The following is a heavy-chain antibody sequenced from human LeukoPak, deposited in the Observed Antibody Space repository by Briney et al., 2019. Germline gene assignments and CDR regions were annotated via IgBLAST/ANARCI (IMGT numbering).Heavy chain of an antibody. CDR2: INPSGGST. CDR3: ARDNGDYLFDY. D-gene: IGHD4-17*01. Sequence: GASVKVSCKASGYTFTSYYMHWVQQAPGQGLEWMGIINPSGGSTSYAQKFQGRVTMTRDMSASTVYMELSSLRSEDTAVYYCARDNGDYLFDYWGQGTLVTVSS. J-gene: IGHJ4*02. CDR1: GYTFTSYY. V-gene: IGHV1-46*01.